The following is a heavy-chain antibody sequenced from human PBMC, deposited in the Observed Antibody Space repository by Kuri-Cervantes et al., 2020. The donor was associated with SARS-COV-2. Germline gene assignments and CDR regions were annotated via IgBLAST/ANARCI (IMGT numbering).Heavy chain of an antibody. J-gene: IGHJ5*02. Sequence: ASVKVSCKASGYTFTSYAMHWVRQAPGQRLEWMGWSNAGNGNTKYSQEFQGRVTITRDTSASTAYMELSSLRSEDMAVYYCARQMMSSITILGVVITRNWFDPWGQGTLVTVSS. D-gene: IGHD3-3*01. CDR3: ARQMMSSITILGVVITRNWFDP. CDR1: GYTFTSYA. V-gene: IGHV1-3*02. CDR2: SNAGNGNT.